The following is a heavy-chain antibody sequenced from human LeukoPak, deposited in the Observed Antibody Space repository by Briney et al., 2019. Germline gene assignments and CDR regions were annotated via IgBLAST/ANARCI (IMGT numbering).Heavy chain of an antibody. V-gene: IGHV3-53*01. CDR1: GFTVSGNY. CDR3: AKDGYSSIPGFHFEY. Sequence: SGGSLRLSCAASGFTVSGNYTSWVRQAPGKGLEWVSVIYSDGSTYYADSVKGRFTISRDNSKKTLYLHLNSLRVEDAAVYYCAKDGYSSIPGFHFEYWGQGTPVTVSS. CDR2: IYSDGST. J-gene: IGHJ4*02. D-gene: IGHD6-13*01.